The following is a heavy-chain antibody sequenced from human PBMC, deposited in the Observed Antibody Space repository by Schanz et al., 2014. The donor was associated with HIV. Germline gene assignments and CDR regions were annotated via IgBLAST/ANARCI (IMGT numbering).Heavy chain of an antibody. CDR1: GGSISDYY. D-gene: IGHD2-2*01. V-gene: IGHV4-4*07. CDR3: ARDNHVVPAAV. J-gene: IGHJ4*02. CDR2: LHTSGST. Sequence: QMQLQESGPGLVKASETLSLTCIVSGGSISDYYWNWIRQPAGKGLEWIGRLHTSGSTNFNPSLKSRVTMSIDASKNQFSLKLSSFTAADTAIYYCARDNHVVPAAVWGQGPLVTVSS.